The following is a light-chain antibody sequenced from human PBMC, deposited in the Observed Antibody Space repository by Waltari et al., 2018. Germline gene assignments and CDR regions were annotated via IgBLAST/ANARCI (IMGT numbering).Light chain of an antibody. V-gene: IGKV1-39*01. J-gene: IGKJ2*03. Sequence: DIKMTQSPSSLSASIGERVTITCRASENVNNYLNWYQQKPGKAPKLLIYKASTLQSGAPSRFSGSGSGTVFTLTINSLQSEDVATYYCQHSDGLPYSFGQGTKVEI. CDR2: KAS. CDR1: ENVNNY. CDR3: QHSDGLPYS.